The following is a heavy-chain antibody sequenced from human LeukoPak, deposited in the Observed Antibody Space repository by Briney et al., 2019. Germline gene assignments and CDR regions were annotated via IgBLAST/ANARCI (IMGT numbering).Heavy chain of an antibody. D-gene: IGHD2-21*02. J-gene: IGHJ4*02. Sequence: ASVKVSCKASGGTFSSYAISWVRQAPGQGLEWMGRIIPILGIANYAQKFQGRVTITADKSTSTAYMELSSLRSEDTAVYYCARDEAYCGGDCYSLYYWGQGTLVTVSS. V-gene: IGHV1-69*04. CDR3: ARDEAYCGGDCYSLYY. CDR2: IIPILGIA. CDR1: GGTFSSYA.